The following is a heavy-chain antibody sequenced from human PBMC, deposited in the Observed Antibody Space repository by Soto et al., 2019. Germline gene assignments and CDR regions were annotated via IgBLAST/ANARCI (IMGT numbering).Heavy chain of an antibody. Sequence: GGSLRLSCATSGFTFSSYAMSWVRQAPGKGLEWVSAISGSGGSTYYADSVKGRFTISRDNSKNTLYLQKNSLRAEDTAVYYFAKDQRSSGYCSGGSCYADPGWFDPWGQGTLVTVSS. D-gene: IGHD2-15*01. V-gene: IGHV3-23*01. J-gene: IGHJ5*02. CDR1: GFTFSSYA. CDR3: AKDQRSSGYCSGGSCYADPGWFDP. CDR2: ISGSGGST.